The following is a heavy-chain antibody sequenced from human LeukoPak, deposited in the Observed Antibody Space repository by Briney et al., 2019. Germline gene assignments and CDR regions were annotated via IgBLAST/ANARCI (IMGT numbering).Heavy chain of an antibody. V-gene: IGHV1-8*01. CDR1: KDPFTIYD. J-gene: IGHJ4*02. Sequence: ASVKVSCKASKDPFTIYDVNWVRQATGLGLEWMGWMNPNSGNTGYAQKFQGRVTMTMNSSISTAYMELTSLTSEDTAVYYCARSTMGARRTYDYWGQGTLVTVSS. CDR3: ARSTMGARRTYDY. D-gene: IGHD1-26*01. CDR2: MNPNSGNT.